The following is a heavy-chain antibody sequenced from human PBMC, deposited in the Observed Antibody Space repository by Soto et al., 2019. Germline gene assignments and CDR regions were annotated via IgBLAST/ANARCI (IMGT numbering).Heavy chain of an antibody. D-gene: IGHD4-17*01. V-gene: IGHV3-30*18. CDR1: GFTFSSYA. CDR2: ISKDGSDK. CDR3: AKLPYGDYPEFDY. J-gene: IGHJ4*02. Sequence: QVQLVESGGGVVQPGRSLRLSCAASGFTFSSYAMHWVRQAPGKGLEWVGLISKDGSDKYYSDSVTSRFTISRDNSQNTLFLQMNSLRAEDTALYYCAKLPYGDYPEFDYWGQGTLVTVSS.